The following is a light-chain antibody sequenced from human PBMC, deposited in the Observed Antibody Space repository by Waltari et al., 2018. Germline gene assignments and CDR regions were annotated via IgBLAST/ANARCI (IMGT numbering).Light chain of an antibody. CDR3: QHHFRLPAT. V-gene: IGKV3-20*01. J-gene: IGKJ1*01. CDR2: GAS. Sequence: IMLMQSPGTLSLSPGERATLSCRASQSISRYLAWYQQKPGQAPRLLIYGASTRATGIPDRFSGSGSGTDFSLTISGLVPEDSAVYYCQHHFRLPATFGQGTKVEIK. CDR1: QSISRY.